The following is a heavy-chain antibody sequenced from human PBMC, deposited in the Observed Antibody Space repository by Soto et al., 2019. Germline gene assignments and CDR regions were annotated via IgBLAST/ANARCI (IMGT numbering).Heavy chain of an antibody. CDR1: GGSISSGGYY. D-gene: IGHD2-8*02. J-gene: IGHJ4*02. Sequence: SETLSLTCTVSGGSISSGGYYWSWIRQHPGKGLEWIGYIYYSGSTYYNPSLKSRVTISVDTSKNEFSLRLSSVTAADTAVYFCARSVEVPGAHIDYWGQGTQVTVSS. V-gene: IGHV4-31*03. CDR3: ARSVEVPGAHIDY. CDR2: IYYSGST.